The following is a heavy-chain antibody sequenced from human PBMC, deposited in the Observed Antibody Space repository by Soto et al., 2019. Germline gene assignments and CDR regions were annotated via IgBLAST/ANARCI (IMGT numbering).Heavy chain of an antibody. D-gene: IGHD5-12*01. CDR1: GFTFSSYG. V-gene: IGHV3-30*18. CDR2: ISYDGSNK. Sequence: QVQLVESGGGVVQPGRSLRLSCAASGFTFSSYGMHWVRQAPGKGLEWVAVISYDGSNKYYADSVKGRFTISRDNSKNTLYLQMNSPRAEDTAVYYCAKGVATRDYYYYGMDVWGQGTTVTVSS. J-gene: IGHJ6*02. CDR3: AKGVATRDYYYYGMDV.